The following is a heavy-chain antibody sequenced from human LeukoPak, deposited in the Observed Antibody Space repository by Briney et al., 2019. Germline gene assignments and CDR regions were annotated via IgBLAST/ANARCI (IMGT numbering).Heavy chain of an antibody. D-gene: IGHD2-15*01. CDR2: ISVYNGNT. J-gene: IGHJ6*02. CDR3: ARDLGLYCSGGSCYSGGEGDYYYYGMDV. V-gene: IGHV1-18*01. CDR1: GYTFTSYG. Sequence: ASVHVSCQACGYTFTSYGISWVRQAPGQGLEWMGLISVYNGNTNYAQKLQGRVTMNTDTSTSTAFMELRSLRTDDTAVYYCARDLGLYCSGGSCYSGGEGDYYYYGMDVWGQGTTVTVSS.